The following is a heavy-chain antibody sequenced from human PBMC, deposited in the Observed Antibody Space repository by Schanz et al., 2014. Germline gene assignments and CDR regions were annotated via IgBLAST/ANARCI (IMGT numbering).Heavy chain of an antibody. Sequence: AASGFTVTGNYMSWVRHAPVKGLEWVSGISGSGGNTDYAGSVKGRFTISRDNSKNTLYLQINSLRAEDSAVYHRVKHHWELRVCYFDYGG. CDR2: ISGSGGNT. J-gene: IGHJ4*03. D-gene: IGHD1-26*01. V-gene: IGHV3-23*01. CDR1: GFTVTGNY. CDR3: VKHHWELRVCYFDY.